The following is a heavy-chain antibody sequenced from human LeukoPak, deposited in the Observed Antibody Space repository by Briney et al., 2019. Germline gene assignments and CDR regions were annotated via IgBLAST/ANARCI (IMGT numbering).Heavy chain of an antibody. J-gene: IGHJ4*02. Sequence: GGSLRLSCAASGFTFSSDAMHWVRQAPGKGLEYVSAISSNGGTTHYGNSVKGRFTISRDNSKNTLYLQMNSLRAEDTTVYYCARDSSGDYLDYWGQGTLVTVSS. CDR1: GFTFSSDA. CDR3: ARDSSGDYLDY. D-gene: IGHD4-17*01. V-gene: IGHV3-64*01. CDR2: ISSNGGTT.